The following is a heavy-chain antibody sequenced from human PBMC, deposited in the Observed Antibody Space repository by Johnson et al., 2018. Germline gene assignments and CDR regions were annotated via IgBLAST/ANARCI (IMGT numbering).Heavy chain of an antibody. J-gene: IGHJ3*02. Sequence: VQLVQSGGGLVQPGGSLRLSCAASGFTFSSYDMHWVRQATGKGLEWVSVIYSGGSTYYADSVKGRFTISRDNSKNTLYLQMNSLRAEDTAVYYCARYSSGWYGAFDIWGQGTMVTVSS. V-gene: IGHV3-66*02. CDR3: ARYSSGWYGAFDI. D-gene: IGHD6-19*01. CDR2: IYSGGST. CDR1: GFTFSSYD.